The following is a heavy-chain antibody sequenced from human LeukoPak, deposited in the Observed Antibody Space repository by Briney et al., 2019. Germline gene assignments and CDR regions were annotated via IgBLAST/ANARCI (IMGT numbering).Heavy chain of an antibody. CDR1: GGSFSGYY. Sequence: SETLSLTCAVSGGSFSGYYWSWVRQPPGKGLEWIGEINHSGSTNYNPSLKSRVTISVDTSKNQYSLKLSSVTAADTAVYYCARVRRYQLLLTHDYWGQGTLVTVSS. V-gene: IGHV4-34*01. J-gene: IGHJ4*02. D-gene: IGHD2-2*01. CDR3: ARVRRYQLLLTHDY. CDR2: INHSGST.